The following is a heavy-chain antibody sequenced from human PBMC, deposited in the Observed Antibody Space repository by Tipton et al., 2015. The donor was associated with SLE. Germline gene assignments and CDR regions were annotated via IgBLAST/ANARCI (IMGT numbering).Heavy chain of an antibody. V-gene: IGHV4-59*03. D-gene: IGHD3/OR15-3a*01. J-gene: IGHJ4*02. CDR1: GGSIVGNY. CDR2: IYYSWSA. Sequence: TLSLTCTVSGGSIVGNYWIWIRQPPGKGLEWVGYIYYSWSANYNPSLNSRVSISVDTSHNQFSLKLTSVTAADTAMYYCAQRSSFLTGHYTDWGQGTLVTVSS. CDR3: AQRSSFLTGHYTD.